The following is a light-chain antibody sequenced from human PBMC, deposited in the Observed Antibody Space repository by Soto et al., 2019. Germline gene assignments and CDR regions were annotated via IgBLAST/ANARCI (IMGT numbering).Light chain of an antibody. CDR1: QSVSSY. Sequence: EIVLTQSPATLSLSPGARATLSCRASQSVSSYLAWYQQKPGQAPRLLIYDASNRATGIPARFSGSGSGIDFTLTISSLEPEDFAVYYCQQRSNWIFTFGPGTKVDIK. V-gene: IGKV3-11*01. J-gene: IGKJ3*01. CDR3: QQRSNWIFT. CDR2: DAS.